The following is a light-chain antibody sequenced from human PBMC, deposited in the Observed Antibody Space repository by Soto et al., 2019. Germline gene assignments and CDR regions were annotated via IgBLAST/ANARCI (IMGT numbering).Light chain of an antibody. Sequence: DIQLTQSPSFLSASVGDRVTITCRASQGIDSSFAWYQQKPGKAPKLLIYDASSLQSGVPSRFSGSGSGTEFTLTISSLQPDDFATYYCQQYNSYSPAFGQGTKVDIK. J-gene: IGKJ1*01. CDR1: QGIDSS. CDR2: DAS. V-gene: IGKV1-9*01. CDR3: QQYNSYSPA.